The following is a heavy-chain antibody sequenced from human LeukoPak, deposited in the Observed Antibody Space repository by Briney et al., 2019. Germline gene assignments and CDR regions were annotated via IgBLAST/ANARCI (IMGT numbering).Heavy chain of an antibody. CDR2: IYTSGST. V-gene: IGHV4-4*07. CDR1: GDSIGSSF. Sequence: SEALSLTCTVSGDSIGSSFWNWIRQPAGKGLEWIGRIYTSGSTNYNPSLKSRVTMSVDTSKNQFSLKLSSVTAADTAVYYCTRDFAYWGQGTLVTVSS. CDR3: TRDFAY. D-gene: IGHD2-21*01. J-gene: IGHJ4*02.